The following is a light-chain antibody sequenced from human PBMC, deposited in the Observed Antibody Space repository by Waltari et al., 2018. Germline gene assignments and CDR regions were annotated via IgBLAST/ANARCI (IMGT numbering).Light chain of an antibody. CDR2: NNN. J-gene: IGLJ2*01. Sequence: QSVLTQPPSASGTPGQRVSISCSGSSSNIGGNTVNWYQQLPGTAPKLLIYNNNPRPSGVPDRFSGSKSGTSASLAISGLQSEDEADYYCAAGDDSLNGVVFGGGTKLTVL. V-gene: IGLV1-44*01. CDR3: AAGDDSLNGVV. CDR1: SSNIGGNT.